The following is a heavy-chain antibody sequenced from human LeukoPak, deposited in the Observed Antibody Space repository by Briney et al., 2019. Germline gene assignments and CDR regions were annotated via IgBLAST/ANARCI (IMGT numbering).Heavy chain of an antibody. V-gene: IGHV3-33*01. CDR1: GFTFSSYG. CDR3: ARGRQGYGDYFC. Sequence: PGGSLRLSCAASGFTFSSYGMHWVRQAPGKGLEWLAVIWYDGSNKYYADFVKGRFTISRDTSKNTVYLQMNSLRVEDTAVYYCARGRQGYGDYFCWGQGTLVTVSS. J-gene: IGHJ4*02. D-gene: IGHD4-17*01. CDR2: IWYDGSNK.